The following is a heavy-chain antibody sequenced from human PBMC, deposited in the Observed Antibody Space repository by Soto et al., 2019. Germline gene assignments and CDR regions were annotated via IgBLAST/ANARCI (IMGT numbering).Heavy chain of an antibody. V-gene: IGHV3-64D*06. CDR1: GFTFSSYA. Sequence: GGSLRLSCSAYGFTFSSYAMHCVRQAPGKGLEYVSAISSNGGSTYYADSVKGRFTISRDNSRNTLYLQMSSLRAEDTAVYYCVKEQRRYFVSCGMDVWGQGTTGTVFS. J-gene: IGHJ6*02. CDR2: ISSNGGST. D-gene: IGHD3-9*01. CDR3: VKEQRRYFVSCGMDV.